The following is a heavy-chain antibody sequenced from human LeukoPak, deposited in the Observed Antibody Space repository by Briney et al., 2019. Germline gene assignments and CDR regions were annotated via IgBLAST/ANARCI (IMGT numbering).Heavy chain of an antibody. CDR2: IYYSGST. J-gene: IGHJ4*02. CDR1: GGSINSSSYY. Sequence: SETLSPTCTVSGGSINSSSYYWGWIRQPPGKGLEWIGSIYYSGSTYYNPSLKSRVTISVDTSKNRFSLKLSSVTAADTAVYYCASRPSIAARRRGGYYFDYWGQGTLVTVSS. V-gene: IGHV4-39*07. CDR3: ASRPSIAARRRGGYYFDY. D-gene: IGHD6-6*01.